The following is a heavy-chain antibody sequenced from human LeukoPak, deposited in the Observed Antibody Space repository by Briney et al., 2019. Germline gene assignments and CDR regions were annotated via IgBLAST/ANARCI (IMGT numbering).Heavy chain of an antibody. CDR3: ARLGTSWPLY. Sequence: SETLSLTCTVSGGSISTYYWTWIRQPPGKGLEWIGYFSYSGSTNYNPSLKGRVTISVDTSKNQYSLRLNSVTAADTAVYYCARLGTSWPLYWGQGTLVTVSS. J-gene: IGHJ4*02. CDR1: GGSISTYY. D-gene: IGHD6-13*01. V-gene: IGHV4-59*08. CDR2: FSYSGST.